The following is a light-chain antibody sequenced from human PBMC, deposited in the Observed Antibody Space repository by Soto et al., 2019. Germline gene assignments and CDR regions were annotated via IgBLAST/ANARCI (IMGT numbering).Light chain of an antibody. Sequence: DIQMTQSPSTLSASVGDRVTITCRASQSISPWLAWYQQKPGKAPKLLIYKASSLGSGVPSRFSGGGSGTEFTLTISSLQPDDLATYYCQHYKTYSRTFGQGTKVEIK. CDR3: QHYKTYSRT. J-gene: IGKJ1*01. CDR1: QSISPW. CDR2: KAS. V-gene: IGKV1-5*03.